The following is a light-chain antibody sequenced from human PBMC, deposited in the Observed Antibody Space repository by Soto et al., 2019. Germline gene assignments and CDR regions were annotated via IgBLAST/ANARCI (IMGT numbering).Light chain of an antibody. Sequence: EIVLTQSPGTLSLSPGERATLSCRAIQSVTSSYLAWYQQKPGQAPRLFIYGASSRATGIPDRFSGSGSGTDFTLTISRLEPEDFAVYHCQQYGNSPWTFGQGTKVDIK. CDR1: QSVTSSY. CDR2: GAS. CDR3: QQYGNSPWT. V-gene: IGKV3-20*01. J-gene: IGKJ1*01.